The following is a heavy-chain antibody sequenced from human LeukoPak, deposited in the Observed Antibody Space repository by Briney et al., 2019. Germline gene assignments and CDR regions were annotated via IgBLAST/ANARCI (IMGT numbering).Heavy chain of an antibody. CDR2: ISNNGGYT. CDR3: AKQLGYCSDGSCYFPY. CDR1: GFTFSNYA. D-gene: IGHD2-15*01. J-gene: IGHJ4*02. Sequence: GGSLRLSCATSGFTFSNYAMNWVRQAPGKGLEWVSAISNNGGYTYYADSVQGRFTISRDNSKSTLCLQMNSLRAEDTAVYYCAKQLGYCSDGSCYFPYWGQGTLVTVSS. V-gene: IGHV3-23*01.